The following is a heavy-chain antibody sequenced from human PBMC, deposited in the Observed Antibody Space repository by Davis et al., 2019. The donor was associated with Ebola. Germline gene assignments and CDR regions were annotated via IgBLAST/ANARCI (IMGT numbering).Heavy chain of an antibody. V-gene: IGHV3-53*04. J-gene: IGHJ6*04. CDR2: IYSGGST. CDR1: GFTVSSNY. Sequence: GESLKISCAASGFTVSSNYMSWVRQAPGKGLEWVSVIYSGGSTYYADSVKGRFTISRHNSKNTLYLQMSSLRSEDTAVYYCARKLGRYYGMDVWGRGTTVTVSS. D-gene: IGHD1-14*01. CDR3: ARKLGRYYGMDV.